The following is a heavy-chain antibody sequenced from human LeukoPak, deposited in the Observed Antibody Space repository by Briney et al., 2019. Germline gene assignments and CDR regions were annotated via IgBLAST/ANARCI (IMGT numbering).Heavy chain of an antibody. Sequence: PSETLSLTCTVSGGSISSGSYYWSWIRQPAGKGLEWIGRIYTSGSTNYNPSLKSRVTISVDTSKNQFSLKLSSVTAADTAVYYCARAGGYCGRISCPYYFDYWGQGSLVAVSS. CDR2: IYTSGST. CDR3: ARAGGYCGRISCPYYFDY. CDR1: GGSISSGSYY. D-gene: IGHD2-15*01. J-gene: IGHJ4*02. V-gene: IGHV4-61*02.